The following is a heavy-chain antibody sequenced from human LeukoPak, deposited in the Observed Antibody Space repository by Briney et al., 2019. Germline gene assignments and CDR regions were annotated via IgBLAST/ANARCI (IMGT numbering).Heavy chain of an antibody. CDR2: INHSGST. Sequence: PSETLSLTCAVYGGSLSGYYWSWIRQPPGKGLEWIGEINHSGSTKYNPSLKNQVTISVDTSKNQFSLKLSSVTAADTAVYYCARRLGRKFGERFYYYHYLDVWGKGTTVTISS. J-gene: IGHJ6*03. V-gene: IGHV4-34*01. D-gene: IGHD3-10*01. CDR3: ARRLGRKFGERFYYYHYLDV. CDR1: GGSLSGYY.